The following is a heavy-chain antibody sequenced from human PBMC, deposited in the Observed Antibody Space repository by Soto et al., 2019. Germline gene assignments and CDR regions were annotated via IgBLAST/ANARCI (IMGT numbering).Heavy chain of an antibody. J-gene: IGHJ4*02. CDR1: GFTFSSYG. CDR2: ISYDGSNK. Sequence: QVQLVESGGGVVQPGRSLRLSCAASGFTFSSYGMHWVRQAPGKGLEWVAVISYDGSNKYYADSVKGRFTISRDNSKNTLYPQMNSLRAEDTAVYYCAKVWWELQDALDWGQGTLVTVSS. V-gene: IGHV3-30*18. D-gene: IGHD1-26*01. CDR3: AKVWWELQDALD.